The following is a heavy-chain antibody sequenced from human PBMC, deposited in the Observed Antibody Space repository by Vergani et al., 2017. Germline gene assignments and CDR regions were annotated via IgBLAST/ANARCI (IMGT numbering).Heavy chain of an antibody. V-gene: IGHV3-21*01. CDR3: ARDLSPYYDYVWGSYRYTAGFDY. Sequence: EVQLLESGGGLVQPGGSLRLSCAASGFTFSSYSMNWVRQAPGKGLEWVSSISSSSSYIYYADSVKGRFTISRDNAKNSLYLQMNSLRAEDTAVYYCARDLSPYYDYVWGSYRYTAGFDYWGQGTLVTVSS. D-gene: IGHD3-16*02. CDR1: GFTFSSYS. J-gene: IGHJ4*02. CDR2: ISSSSSYI.